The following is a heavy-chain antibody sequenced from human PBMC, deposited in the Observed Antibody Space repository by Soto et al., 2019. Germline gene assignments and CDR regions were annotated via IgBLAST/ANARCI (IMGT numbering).Heavy chain of an antibody. CDR1: GYSFSSYW. D-gene: IGHD4-17*01. CDR2: IWPDDSDT. Sequence: GESLKISCKGSGYSFSSYWIGWVRQMPGKGLEWMGIIWPDDSDTIYSPSFQGQVTISVDRSISTAYLQWSSLKASDTAMYYCARPRGDYENAMDGWGQGTTVTVSS. J-gene: IGHJ6*02. CDR3: ARPRGDYENAMDG. V-gene: IGHV5-51*01.